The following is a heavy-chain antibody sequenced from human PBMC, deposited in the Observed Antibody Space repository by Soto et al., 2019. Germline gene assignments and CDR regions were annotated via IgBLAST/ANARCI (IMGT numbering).Heavy chain of an antibody. CDR2: ISGSGGST. V-gene: IGHV3-23*01. Sequence: EVQLLESGGGLVQPGGSLRLSCAASGFTFSSYAMSWVRQAPGKGLEWVSAISGSGGSTYYADSVKGRFTISRDNSKNTLYLQMNCLRAEDTAVYYCAPRPRYCSGGSCYFGYWGQGTLVTVSS. CDR3: APRPRYCSGGSCYFGY. J-gene: IGHJ4*02. D-gene: IGHD2-15*01. CDR1: GFTFSSYA.